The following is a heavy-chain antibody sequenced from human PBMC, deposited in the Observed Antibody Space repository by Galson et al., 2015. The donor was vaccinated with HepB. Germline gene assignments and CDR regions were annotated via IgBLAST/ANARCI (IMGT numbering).Heavy chain of an antibody. D-gene: IGHD2-15*01. CDR2: IWYDGSNK. V-gene: IGHV3-33*08. J-gene: IGHJ4*02. CDR3: ARAQKGLVAATPAGY. CDR1: GFTFSSYG. Sequence: SLRLSCAASGFTFSSYGMHWVRQAPGKGLEWVAVIWYDGSNKYYADSVKGRFTISRDNSKNTLYLQMNSLRAEDTAVYYCARAQKGLVAATPAGYWGQGTLVTVSS.